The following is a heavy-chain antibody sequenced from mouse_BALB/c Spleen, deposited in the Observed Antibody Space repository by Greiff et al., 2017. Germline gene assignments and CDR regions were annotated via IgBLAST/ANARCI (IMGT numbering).Heavy chain of an antibody. CDR2: ISSGSSTI. CDR1: GFTFSSFG. V-gene: IGHV5-17*02. D-gene: IGHD1-1*01. J-gene: IGHJ1*01. Sequence: EVQGVESGGGLVQPGGSRKLSCAASGFTFSSFGMHWVRQAPEKGLEWVAYISSGSSTIYYADTVKGRFTISRDNPKNTLFLQMTRLRSEDTAMYYCARGYYGSGEYWDFDLWGAGSTVTVSS. CDR3: ARGYYGSGEYWDFDL.